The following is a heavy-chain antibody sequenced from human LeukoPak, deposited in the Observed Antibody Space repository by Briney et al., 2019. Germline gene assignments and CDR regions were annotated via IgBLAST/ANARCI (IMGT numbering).Heavy chain of an antibody. D-gene: IGHD1-26*01. J-gene: IGHJ6*02. V-gene: IGHV1-8*01. CDR2: MNPNSGNT. CDR3: ARGQVSKDSGSYYYGMDV. Sequence: ASVKVSCKASGYTFTSYDINWVRQATGQGLEWMGWMNPNSGNTGYAQKFQGRVTMTRNTSISTAYMELSSLRSEDTAAYYCARGQVSKDSGSYYYGMDVWGQGTTVTVSS. CDR1: GYTFTSYD.